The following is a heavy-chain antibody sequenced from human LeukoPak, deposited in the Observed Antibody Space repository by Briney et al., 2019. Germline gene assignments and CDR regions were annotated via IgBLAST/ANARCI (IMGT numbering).Heavy chain of an antibody. V-gene: IGHV1-69*04. Sequence: GSSVKVSCKASGGTFSSYAISWVRQAPGQGLEWTGRIIPILGIANYAQKFQGRVTITADKSTSTAYMELSSLRSEDTAVYYCARGVGDTMVRGATSGLLDYWGQGTLVTVSS. CDR3: ARGVGDTMVRGATSGLLDY. D-gene: IGHD3-10*01. CDR2: IIPILGIA. J-gene: IGHJ4*02. CDR1: GGTFSSYA.